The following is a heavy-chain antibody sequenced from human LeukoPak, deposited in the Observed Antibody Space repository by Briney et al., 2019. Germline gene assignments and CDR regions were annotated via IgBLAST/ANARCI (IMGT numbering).Heavy chain of an antibody. V-gene: IGHV3-9*01. Sequence: GGSLRLSCAASGFTFDDYAMHWVRQAPGRGLEWVSGISWNSGSIGYADSVKGRFTISRDNAKNSLYLQMNSLRAEDTALYYCAKDNGSGSYYSWRYFDYWGQGTLVTVSS. CDR2: ISWNSGSI. J-gene: IGHJ4*02. D-gene: IGHD3-10*01. CDR1: GFTFDDYA. CDR3: AKDNGSGSYYSWRYFDY.